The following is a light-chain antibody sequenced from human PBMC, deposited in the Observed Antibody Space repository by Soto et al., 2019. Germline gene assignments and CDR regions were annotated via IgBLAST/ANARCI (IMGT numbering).Light chain of an antibody. CDR2: DAS. V-gene: IGKV1-5*01. CDR3: KQYINYGT. CDR1: QSISTW. Sequence: DIQMTQSPSTLSAYVGDRVTFTCRASQSISTWLAWYQQKPGKAPKLLIYDASSLQSDVPSRFSGSGSGTKFPLPIGPLQMDVFASYYCKQYINYGTFGQGPKGDIK. J-gene: IGKJ1*01.